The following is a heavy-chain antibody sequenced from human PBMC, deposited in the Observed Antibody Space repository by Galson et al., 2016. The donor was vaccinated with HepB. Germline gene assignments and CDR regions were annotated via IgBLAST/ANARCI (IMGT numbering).Heavy chain of an antibody. CDR2: MNANSGNT. V-gene: IGHV1-8*01. CDR3: ARDGVRSGWFFDF. Sequence: SVKVSCKASGYTFTSYDINWVRQATGQGLEWMGWMNANSGNTGYAQKFQGRVTMTRNTSISTAYMELSSLRSEDTAVYYCARDGVRSGWFFDFWGQGTLVTVAS. CDR1: GYTFTSYD. J-gene: IGHJ4*02. D-gene: IGHD6-19*01.